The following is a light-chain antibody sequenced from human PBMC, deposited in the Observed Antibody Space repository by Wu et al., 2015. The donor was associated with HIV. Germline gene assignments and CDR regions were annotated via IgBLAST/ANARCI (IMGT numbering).Light chain of an antibody. CDR2: AAS. V-gene: IGKV1-9*01. CDR3: QQYNSYPFFT. J-gene: IGKJ3*01. CDR1: QGIFGY. Sequence: DIQLTQSPSFLSASVGDTVTITCRASQGIFGYLAWYQQKPGKAPKLLIYAASTLHSGVPSRFSGSGSGTEFTLTISSLQPEDFATYFCQQYNSYPFFTFGPGTKVDI.